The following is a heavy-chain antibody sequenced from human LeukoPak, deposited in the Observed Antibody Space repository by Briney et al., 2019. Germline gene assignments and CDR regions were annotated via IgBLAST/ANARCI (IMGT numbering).Heavy chain of an antibody. D-gene: IGHD4-11*01. V-gene: IGHV4-4*07. Sequence: SETLSLTCTVSGGSINSYYWSWIRQPAGKGVEWIGRIYTSGSTYYNPSPKSRVTISVDTSKNQFSLKLSSVTAADTAVYYCARARYYSNYWYFDLWGRGTLVTVSS. CDR1: GGSINSYY. CDR2: IYTSGST. CDR3: ARARYYSNYWYFDL. J-gene: IGHJ2*01.